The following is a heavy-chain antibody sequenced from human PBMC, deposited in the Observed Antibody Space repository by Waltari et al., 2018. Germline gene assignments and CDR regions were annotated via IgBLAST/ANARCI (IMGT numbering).Heavy chain of an antibody. J-gene: IGHJ4*02. Sequence: QVQLVESGGGVVQPGRSLRLSCAASGFTFSSYGMHWVRTAQGQGLEWVAVISYDGSNKYYADSVKGRFTISRDNSKNTLYLQMNSLRAEDTAVYYCAKGYHRSGIAVAGAPPDYWGQGTLVTVSS. CDR2: ISYDGSNK. D-gene: IGHD6-19*01. V-gene: IGHV3-30*18. CDR1: GFTFSSYG. CDR3: AKGYHRSGIAVAGAPPDY.